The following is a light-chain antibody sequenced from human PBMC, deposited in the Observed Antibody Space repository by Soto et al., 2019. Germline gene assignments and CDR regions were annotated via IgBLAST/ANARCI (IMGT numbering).Light chain of an antibody. J-gene: IGLJ2*01. V-gene: IGLV1-40*01. Sequence: QAVVTQPPSVSGAPGQRVTISCTGSSSNIGAGYDVHWYQQLPGTAPKLLIYVNRNRPSGVPDRFSGSKSGTSASLAITGLQAEDEADYYCQSYDGSLSGVLFGGGTKVTVL. CDR2: VNR. CDR1: SSNIGAGYD. CDR3: QSYDGSLSGVL.